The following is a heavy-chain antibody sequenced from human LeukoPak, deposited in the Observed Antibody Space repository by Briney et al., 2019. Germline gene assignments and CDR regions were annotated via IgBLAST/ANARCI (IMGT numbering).Heavy chain of an antibody. Sequence: GESLKISCKGSGYSFTSYWSGWVRQMPGKGLERMGIIYPGDSDTRYSPSFQGQVTISADKSISTAYLQWSSLKASETAMYYCASGTLSDYYYMDVWGKGTTVTVSS. D-gene: IGHD2/OR15-2a*01. V-gene: IGHV5-51*01. CDR1: GYSFTSYW. CDR3: ASGTLSDYYYMDV. CDR2: IYPGDSDT. J-gene: IGHJ6*03.